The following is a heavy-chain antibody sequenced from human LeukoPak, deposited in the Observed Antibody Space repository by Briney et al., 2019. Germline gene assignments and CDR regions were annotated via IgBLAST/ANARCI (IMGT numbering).Heavy chain of an antibody. Sequence: ASVKVSCKASGYTFTGYYMHWARQAPGQGLEWMGWINPNSGGTNYAQKFQGRVTMTRDTSISTAYMELSRLRPDDTAVYYCARVWWPRQSYFDYWGQGTLVTVSS. CDR3: ARVWWPRQSYFDY. D-gene: IGHD2-15*01. V-gene: IGHV1-2*02. CDR1: GYTFTGYY. J-gene: IGHJ4*02. CDR2: INPNSGGT.